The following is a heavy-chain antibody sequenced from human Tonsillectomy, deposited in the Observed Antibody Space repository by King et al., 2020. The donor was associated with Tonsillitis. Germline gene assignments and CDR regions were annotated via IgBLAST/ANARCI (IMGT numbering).Heavy chain of an antibody. V-gene: IGHV3-74*01. CDR2: INSDGSST. J-gene: IGHJ3*02. CDR1: GFTFSSYW. D-gene: IGHD3-16*01. Sequence: VQLVESGGGLVQPGGSLRLSCAASGFTFSSYWMHWVRQAPGKGLVWVSRINSDGSSTSYADSVKGRFTISRNNAKNTLYLQMNSLRAEDTAVYYCARDGGSHDAFDIWGQGTMVTVSS. CDR3: ARDGGSHDAFDI.